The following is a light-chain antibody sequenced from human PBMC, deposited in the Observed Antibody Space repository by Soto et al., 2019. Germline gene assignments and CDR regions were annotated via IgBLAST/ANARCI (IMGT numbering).Light chain of an antibody. CDR3: QQYYTHPTT. CDR2: AAS. V-gene: IGKV1-8*01. Sequence: AIRMTQSPSSFSASTGDRVTITCRASQAIDSYLAWYQQKVGKAPELLIFAASILQSGVPSRFSGSGSGTDFTLTITSLQSEDFATYYCQQYYTHPTTFGGGTKVEIK. CDR1: QAIDSY. J-gene: IGKJ4*01.